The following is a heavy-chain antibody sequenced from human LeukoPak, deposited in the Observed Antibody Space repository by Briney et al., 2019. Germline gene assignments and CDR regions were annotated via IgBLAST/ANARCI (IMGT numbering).Heavy chain of an antibody. CDR1: GFTFDGYA. J-gene: IGHJ4*02. D-gene: IGHD4-17*01. Sequence: GGSLRLSCAASGFTFDGYAMHWVRQAPGKGLEWVSGISWNSGSIGYADSVKGRFTISRDNAKNSLYLQMNSLRAEDTALYYCAKASYGDYVPLLDYWGQGTLVTVSS. CDR2: ISWNSGSI. V-gene: IGHV3-9*01. CDR3: AKASYGDYVPLLDY.